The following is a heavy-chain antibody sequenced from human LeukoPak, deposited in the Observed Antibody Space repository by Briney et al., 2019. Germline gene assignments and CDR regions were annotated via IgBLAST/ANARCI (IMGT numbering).Heavy chain of an antibody. D-gene: IGHD2-2*01. CDR3: ARGGVVPATVSNWFDP. V-gene: IGHV1-18*01. CDR1: GYTFTNFG. CDR2: ISPYNGNT. J-gene: IGHJ5*02. Sequence: ASVKVSCKASGYTFTNFGITWVRQAPGQGLEWMGLISPYNGNTNYAQNLQGRVTMTTDTSTSTAYMELRSLISDDTAVYYCARGGVVPATVSNWFDPWGQGTLVTVSS.